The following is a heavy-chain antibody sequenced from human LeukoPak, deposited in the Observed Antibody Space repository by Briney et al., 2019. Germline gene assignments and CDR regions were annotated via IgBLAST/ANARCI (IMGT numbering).Heavy chain of an antibody. CDR2: ISGSGGTT. J-gene: IGHJ3*02. Sequence: PGGSLRLSCVGSGFTFSNYAMSWVRQAPGTGLEWVSAISGSGGTTYSAGSVKGRFTISRDNSKNTLHLQMNSLRAEDTAVYFCAKDSDYSSSWYSPIDTFDIWGQGTMVAVSS. V-gene: IGHV3-23*01. D-gene: IGHD6-13*01. CDR3: AKDSDYSSSWYSPIDTFDI. CDR1: GFTFSNYA.